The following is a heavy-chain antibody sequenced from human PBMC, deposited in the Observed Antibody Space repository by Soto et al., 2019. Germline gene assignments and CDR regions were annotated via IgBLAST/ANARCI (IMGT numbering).Heavy chain of an antibody. D-gene: IGHD3-22*01. J-gene: IGHJ4*02. Sequence: ASVKVSCKASGYTFTNYAISWVRQAPGQGLEWMGWISGYNRNTKYAQKFQGRVTMTTDISTSTVYMELGSLRSDDTAVYYCVRDSARLYYYASSLEGYWGQGTLVTVSS. CDR2: ISGYNRNT. CDR1: GYTFTNYA. V-gene: IGHV1-18*04. CDR3: VRDSARLYYYASSLEGY.